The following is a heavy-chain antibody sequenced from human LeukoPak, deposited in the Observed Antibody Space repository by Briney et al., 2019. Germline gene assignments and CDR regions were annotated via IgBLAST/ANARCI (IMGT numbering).Heavy chain of an antibody. J-gene: IGHJ4*02. CDR1: GFTFSSYA. CDR2: ISYDGSNK. V-gene: IGHV3-30-3*01. CDR3: ARAGSFSMTTINYYFDY. D-gene: IGHD2-21*02. Sequence: GGSLRLSCAASGFTFSSYAMHWVRQAPGKGLEWVAVISYDGSNKYYADSVKGRFTISRDNSKNTLYLQMNSLRAEDTAVYYCARAGSFSMTTINYYFDYWGQGTLVTVSS.